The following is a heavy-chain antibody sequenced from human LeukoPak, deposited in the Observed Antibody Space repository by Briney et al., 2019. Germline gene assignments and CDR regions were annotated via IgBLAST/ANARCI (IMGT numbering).Heavy chain of an antibody. Sequence: ASVKVSCKASGYTFTSYDISWVRQATGQGLEWMGWMNPNSGNTGYSQKFQGRVTMTRNTSINTAYMELSSLTSEDTAVYYCARRNYGTSRRWVDPWGQGTLVTVSS. D-gene: IGHD3-16*01. J-gene: IGHJ5*02. V-gene: IGHV1-8*01. CDR2: MNPNSGNT. CDR1: GYTFTSYD. CDR3: ARRNYGTSRRWVDP.